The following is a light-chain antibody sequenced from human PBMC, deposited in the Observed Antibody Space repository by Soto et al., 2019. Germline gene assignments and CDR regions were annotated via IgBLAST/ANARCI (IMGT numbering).Light chain of an antibody. CDR2: GAS. Sequence: EIVLTQSPDTLSLSPGERVTLSCRASQSVSNTYLAWYQQKPGQAPRLLIFGASSRATGIPDRFSGSGSGTDFTLTISRLEPEDFAVYYCQHYGTSQGLFTFGPGTKVDIK. V-gene: IGKV3-20*01. CDR1: QSVSNTY. J-gene: IGKJ3*01. CDR3: QHYGTSQGLFT.